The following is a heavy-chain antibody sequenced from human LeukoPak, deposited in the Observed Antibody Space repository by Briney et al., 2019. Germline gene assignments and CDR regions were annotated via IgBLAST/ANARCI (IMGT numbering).Heavy chain of an antibody. J-gene: IGHJ6*02. CDR1: GGTFSSYA. Sequence: SVKVSCKASGGTFSSYAISWVRQAPGQGLEWMGRIIPILGIANYAQKFQGRVTITADKSTSTAYMELSSLRSEDTAVYYCAEGSYGYSYYYYGMDVWGQGSTVTVSS. D-gene: IGHD5-18*01. CDR3: AEGSYGYSYYYYGMDV. CDR2: IIPILGIA. V-gene: IGHV1-69*04.